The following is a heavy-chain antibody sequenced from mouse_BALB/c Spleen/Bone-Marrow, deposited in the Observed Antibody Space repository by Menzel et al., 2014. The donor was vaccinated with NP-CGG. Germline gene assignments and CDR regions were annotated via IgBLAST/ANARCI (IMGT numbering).Heavy chain of an antibody. CDR2: INPSTGYT. J-gene: IGHJ2*02. CDR3: ARIYYYGRDY. CDR1: GYTFTNYW. D-gene: IGHD1-1*01. Sequence: QVQLKESGAELAKPGASVKMSCKASGYTFTNYWMHWVKQRPGQGLEGIGYINPSTGYTEYNQKFKDKATLTADKSSSTAYMQLSSLTSEDSAVCYCARIYYYGRDYWGQGTSLTVSS. V-gene: IGHV1-7*01.